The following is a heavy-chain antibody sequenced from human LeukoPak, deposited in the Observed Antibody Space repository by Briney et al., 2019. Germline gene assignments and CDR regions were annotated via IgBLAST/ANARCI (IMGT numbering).Heavy chain of an antibody. CDR2: INHSGGT. CDR3: ARGSHYDFWSGYYPYYYGMDV. Sequence: SSETLSLTCAVYGGSFSGYYWSWIRQPPGKGLEWIGEINHSGGTNYNPSLKSRVTISVDTSKNQFSLKLSSVTAADTAVYYCARGSHYDFWSGYYPYYYGMDVWGQGTTVTVSS. V-gene: IGHV4-34*01. CDR1: GGSFSGYY. J-gene: IGHJ6*02. D-gene: IGHD3-3*01.